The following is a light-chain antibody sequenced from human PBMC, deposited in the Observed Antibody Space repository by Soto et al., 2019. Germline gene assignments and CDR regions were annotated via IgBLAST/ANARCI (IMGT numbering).Light chain of an antibody. J-gene: IGKJ2*01. CDR2: AAS. Sequence: DIQMTQSPSSLSASVGVRVTITCRASQSISSYLNWYQQKPGKAPKLLIYAASSLQSGVPSRFSGSRSGTDFTLTIRSLQPEDFATYYCQQSYSTLFTFGQGTKVDIK. CDR3: QQSYSTLFT. V-gene: IGKV1-39*01. CDR1: QSISSY.